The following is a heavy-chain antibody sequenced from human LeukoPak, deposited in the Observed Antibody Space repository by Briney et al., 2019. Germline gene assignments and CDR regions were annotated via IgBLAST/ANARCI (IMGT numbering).Heavy chain of an antibody. CDR2: IRSRANSYAT. Sequence: PGGSLRLSCAASGFTFSGSAMHWVRQASGKGLEWVGRIRSRANSYATAYAASVKGRFTISRDDSKNTAYLQMNSLKTEDTAVYYCTINILTGFDYWGQGTLDTVSS. D-gene: IGHD3-9*01. V-gene: IGHV3-73*01. J-gene: IGHJ4*02. CDR1: GFTFSGSA. CDR3: TINILTGFDY.